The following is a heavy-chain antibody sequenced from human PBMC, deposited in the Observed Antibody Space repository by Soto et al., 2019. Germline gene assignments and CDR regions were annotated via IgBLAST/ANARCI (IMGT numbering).Heavy chain of an antibody. Sequence: XGSLRLSCAASGFTXSSYAMSWVRQAPGKGLEWVSAISGSGGSTYYADSVKGRFTISRDNSKNTLYLQMNSLRAEDTAVYYCAKDYFSTGYYYGFDFWGQGTLVTVSS. CDR3: AKDYFSTGYYYGFDF. CDR1: GFTXSSYA. D-gene: IGHD3-22*01. V-gene: IGHV3-23*01. CDR2: ISGSGGST. J-gene: IGHJ4*02.